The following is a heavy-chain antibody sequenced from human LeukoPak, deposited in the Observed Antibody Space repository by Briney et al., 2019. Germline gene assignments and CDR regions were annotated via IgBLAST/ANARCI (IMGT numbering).Heavy chain of an antibody. V-gene: IGHV3-23*01. CDR1: GFTFTNYA. CDR3: AKRGPAGAGKSPDYFEY. Sequence: PGGSLRLSCVASGFTFTNYAMTWVRQAPGKGLDWVSSISGSGVGTDFADSVKGRFTISRDNSKNTVFLQMNSLRAEDTAVYYCAKRGPAGAGKSPDYFEYWGQGTLVTVSS. D-gene: IGHD6-19*01. J-gene: IGHJ4*02. CDR2: ISGSGVGT.